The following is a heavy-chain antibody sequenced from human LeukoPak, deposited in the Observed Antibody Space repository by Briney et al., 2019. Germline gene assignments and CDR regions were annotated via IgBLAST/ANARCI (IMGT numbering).Heavy chain of an antibody. V-gene: IGHV3-23*01. J-gene: IGHJ6*02. Sequence: GGSLRLSCAASGFTFSRYAMSWVRQAPGKGLEWVSAISGSGGSTYYADSVKGRFTISRDNSKNTLYLQMNSLRAEDTAVYYCAKDNPCSSSGYCYGMDVWGQGTTVTVSS. CDR3: AKDNPCSSSGYCYGMDV. D-gene: IGHD6-13*01. CDR1: GFTFSRYA. CDR2: ISGSGGST.